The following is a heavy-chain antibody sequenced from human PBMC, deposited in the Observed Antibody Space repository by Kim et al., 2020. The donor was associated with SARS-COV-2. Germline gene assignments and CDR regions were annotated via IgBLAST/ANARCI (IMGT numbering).Heavy chain of an antibody. J-gene: IGHJ4*02. V-gene: IGHV7-4-1*02. CDR2: INTNTGNP. Sequence: ASVKVSCKASGYTFTSYAMNWVRQAPGQGLEWMGWINTNTGNPTYAQGFTGRFVFSLDTSVSTAYLQISSLKAEDTAVYYCARDQYSSSSSELGDDYWGQGTLVTVSS. D-gene: IGHD6-6*01. CDR1: GYTFTSYA. CDR3: ARDQYSSSSSELGDDY.